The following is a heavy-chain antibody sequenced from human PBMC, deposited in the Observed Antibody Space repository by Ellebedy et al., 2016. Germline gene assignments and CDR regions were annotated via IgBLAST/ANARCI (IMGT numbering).Heavy chain of an antibody. V-gene: IGHV3-33*08. D-gene: IGHD3-10*01. Sequence: GGSLRLSXAASGFTFSSYGMHWVRQAPGKGLEWVAVIWFDGSNEYYADSVKGRFTISRDNSKDTLYLQMNSLRAEDTAMYYCARDLGGSPLRPGGFNPWGQGTLVTVSS. CDR3: ARDLGGSPLRPGGFNP. CDR1: GFTFSSYG. J-gene: IGHJ5*02. CDR2: IWFDGSNE.